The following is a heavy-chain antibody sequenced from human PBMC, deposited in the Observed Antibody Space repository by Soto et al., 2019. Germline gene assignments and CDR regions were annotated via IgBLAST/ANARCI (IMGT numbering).Heavy chain of an antibody. V-gene: IGHV3-53*04. D-gene: IGHD4-17*01. Sequence: EVQLVESGGGLVQPGGSLRLSCAASGFTVSSNYMSWVRQAPGKGLEWVSVIYSGGSTYYADSVKDRFTISRHNSKNTLYLLMNSLRAEDTAVYYCARDFRPPYGVRYFDCWGQGTLVTVSS. CDR2: IYSGGST. J-gene: IGHJ4*02. CDR1: GFTVSSNY. CDR3: ARDFRPPYGVRYFDC.